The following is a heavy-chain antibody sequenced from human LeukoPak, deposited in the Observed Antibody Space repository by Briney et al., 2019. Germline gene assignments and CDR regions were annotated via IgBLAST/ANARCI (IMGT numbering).Heavy chain of an antibody. J-gene: IGHJ6*03. CDR1: GFTFSSYG. Sequence: GGSLRLSCAASGFTFSSYGMHWVRQAPGKGLEWVAVIWYDGSNKYYADSVKGRFTISRDNSKNTLYLQMNSLRAEDTAVYYCAISGTSSWYAEDYYYMDVWGKGTTVTVSS. CDR2: IWYDGSNK. D-gene: IGHD6-13*01. CDR3: AISGTSSWYAEDYYYMDV. V-gene: IGHV3-33*01.